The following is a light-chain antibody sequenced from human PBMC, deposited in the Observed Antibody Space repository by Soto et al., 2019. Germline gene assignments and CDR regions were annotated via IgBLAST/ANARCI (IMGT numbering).Light chain of an antibody. CDR3: QQSYSIPLFT. J-gene: IGKJ3*01. V-gene: IGKV1-39*01. CDR2: AAS. CDR1: QSIATY. Sequence: DIQMTQSPSSLSASVGDRVTITCRASQSIATYLNWYQQKPGKAPQILIYAASSLQSGVPSRFSGSGSGTDFTLTISSLQPEDFATYYCQQSYSIPLFTFGPGTKVDIK.